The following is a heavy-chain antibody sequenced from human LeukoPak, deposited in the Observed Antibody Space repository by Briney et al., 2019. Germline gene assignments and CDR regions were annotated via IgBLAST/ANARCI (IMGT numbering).Heavy chain of an antibody. Sequence: GGSLRLSCAASGFTFSSYSMNWVRQAPGKGLEWVSYISSRSSNKEYADSVKGRFTISRDNSKNSLYLQMDSLRAEDSAIYYCAREGWDLNALDIWGQGTMVTVSP. CDR2: ISSRSSNK. D-gene: IGHD1-26*01. CDR1: GFTFSSYS. J-gene: IGHJ3*02. V-gene: IGHV3-48*04. CDR3: AREGWDLNALDI.